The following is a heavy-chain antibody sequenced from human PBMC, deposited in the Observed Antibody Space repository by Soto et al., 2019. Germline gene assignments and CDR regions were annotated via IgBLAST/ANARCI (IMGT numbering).Heavy chain of an antibody. CDR2: IKSKTDGGTT. Sequence: GSLRLSWAASGLTFSNAWMIGVRQAAGKGREWVGRIKSKTDGGTTDYAAPVKGRFTISRDDSTNTLYLQMNSLKTEDTAVYYFTTGGDSSGYYHYYYGMDVWGQGTTVTVS. CDR1: GLTFSNAW. D-gene: IGHD3-22*01. J-gene: IGHJ6*02. CDR3: TTGGDSSGYYHYYYGMDV. V-gene: IGHV3-15*01.